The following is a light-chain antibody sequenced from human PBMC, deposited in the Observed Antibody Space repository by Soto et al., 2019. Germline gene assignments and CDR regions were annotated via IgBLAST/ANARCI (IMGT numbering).Light chain of an antibody. CDR1: SSNIGSNY. J-gene: IGLJ2*01. Sequence: QSALTQPPSASGTPGQTVTISCSRSSSNIGSNYAYWFQQFPGTAPKLFIYRNTQRPSGVPDRISGSKSGTSASLAISGLRSEDEADYYCAAWDASLSAVVFGGGTKLTVL. CDR3: AAWDASLSAVV. CDR2: RNT. V-gene: IGLV1-47*01.